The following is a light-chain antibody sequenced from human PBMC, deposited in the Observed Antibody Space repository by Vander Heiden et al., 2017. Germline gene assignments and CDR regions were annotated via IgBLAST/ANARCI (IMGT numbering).Light chain of an antibody. CDR1: QSVSSY. V-gene: IGKV3-11*01. CDR2: DAS. Sequence: EIVLTQSPATLSLSPGERATLSCRASQSVSSYLAWYQQKPGQAPRLLIYDASNRATGIPARFSGSWSGTDFTLTISSLEPEDFAVYYCKQRSNWPLLTFGGGTKVEIK. CDR3: KQRSNWPLLT. J-gene: IGKJ4*01.